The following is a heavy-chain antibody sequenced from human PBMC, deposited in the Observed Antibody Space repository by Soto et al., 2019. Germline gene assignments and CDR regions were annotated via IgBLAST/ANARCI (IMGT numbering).Heavy chain of an antibody. D-gene: IGHD2-2*01. CDR1: GFTFSSYS. V-gene: IGHV3-48*01. J-gene: IGHJ4*02. CDR3: AKAQQWYCSSTSCYGGGFRYFDY. CDR2: ISSSSSTI. Sequence: GGSLRLSCAASGFTFSSYSMNWVRQAPGKGLEWVSYISSSSSTIYYADSVKGRFTISRDNAKNTLYLQMNSLRAEDTAVYYCAKAQQWYCSSTSCYGGGFRYFDYWGQGTLVTVSS.